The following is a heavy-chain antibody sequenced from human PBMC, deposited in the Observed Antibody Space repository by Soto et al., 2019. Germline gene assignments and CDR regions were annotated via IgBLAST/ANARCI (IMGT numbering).Heavy chain of an antibody. Sequence: QVQLQESGPGLVKPSETLSLICSDSGGSISSHNWGWIRLPPGKGLEWIGYIRDSGDTSYNPALSSRVTSGRDTSKKEFALKLTSVTAADTAVYYCVRQGFGALHGLVDVWGQGTTVTVSS. J-gene: IGHJ6*02. CDR3: VRQGFGALHGLVDV. D-gene: IGHD3-10*01. CDR1: GGSISSHN. CDR2: IRDSGDT. V-gene: IGHV4-59*08.